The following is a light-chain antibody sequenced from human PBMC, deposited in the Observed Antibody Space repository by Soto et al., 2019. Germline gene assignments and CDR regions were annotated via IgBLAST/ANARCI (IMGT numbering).Light chain of an antibody. CDR3: QQYGSSRWT. CDR1: QTISSW. V-gene: IGKV1-5*03. J-gene: IGKJ1*01. Sequence: DIQMTLSPSTLSGSVGDRVTITCRASQTISSWLAWYQQKPGKAPKLLIYKASTLKSGVPSRFSGSGSGTDFTLTISRLEPEDFAVYYCQQYGSSRWTFGQGTKVDIK. CDR2: KAS.